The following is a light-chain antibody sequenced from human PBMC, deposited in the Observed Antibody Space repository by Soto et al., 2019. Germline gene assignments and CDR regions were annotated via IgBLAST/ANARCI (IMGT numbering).Light chain of an antibody. CDR3: QTWGTGIQV. CDR2: LNSDGSH. Sequence: QLVLTQSPSASASLGASVKLTCTLSSGHSSYAIAWHQQQPEKGPRYLMKLNSDGSHSKGDEIPDRFSGSSSGAERYLTISSLQSEDEADYYCQTWGTGIQVFGGGTQLTV. J-gene: IGLJ2*01. CDR1: SGHSSYA. V-gene: IGLV4-69*01.